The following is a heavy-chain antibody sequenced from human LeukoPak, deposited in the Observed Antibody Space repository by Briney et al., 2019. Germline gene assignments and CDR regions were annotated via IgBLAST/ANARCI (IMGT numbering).Heavy chain of an antibody. D-gene: IGHD3-16*01. CDR1: GFTFRSYS. Sequence: GGSLRLSYAASGFTFRSYSMNWVRQAPGKGLEWVSTISSSSTYIYYADSVKGRFTISRDNAENSVYLQMDSLRGDDTAVYYCARDLSLGAPGGFDYWGQGTLVTVSS. CDR3: ARDLSLGAPGGFDY. J-gene: IGHJ4*02. V-gene: IGHV3-21*01. CDR2: ISSSSTYI.